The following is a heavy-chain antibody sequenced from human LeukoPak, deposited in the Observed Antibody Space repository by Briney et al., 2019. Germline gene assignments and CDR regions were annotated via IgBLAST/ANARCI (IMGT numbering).Heavy chain of an antibody. CDR2: INPNSGGT. CDR1: GYTFTGYY. CDR3: ARDLPSPNDHHYFNS. Sequence: GASVKVSCKASGYTFTGYYMHWVRQAPGQGLEWMGWINPNSGGTNYAQKFQGRVTMTRDTSISTAYMELSRLRSDDTAVYYCARDLPSPNDHHYFNSGAQGPLVTVPS. D-gene: IGHD1-1*01. J-gene: IGHJ4*02. V-gene: IGHV1-2*02.